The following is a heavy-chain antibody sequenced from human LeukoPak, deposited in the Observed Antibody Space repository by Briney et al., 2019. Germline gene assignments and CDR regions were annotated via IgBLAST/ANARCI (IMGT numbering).Heavy chain of an antibody. D-gene: IGHD2-15*01. V-gene: IGHV1-69*04. J-gene: IGHJ4*02. CDR2: IIPILGIA. CDR1: GGTFSSYA. CDR3: ARLTTPCSGGSCYPTDTDY. Sequence: ASVKVSCKASGGTFSSYAISWVRPAPGQGLAWMGRIIPILGIANYAQKFQGRVTITADKSTSTAYMELSSLRSEDTAVYYCARLTTPCSGGSCYPTDTDYWGQGTLVTVSS.